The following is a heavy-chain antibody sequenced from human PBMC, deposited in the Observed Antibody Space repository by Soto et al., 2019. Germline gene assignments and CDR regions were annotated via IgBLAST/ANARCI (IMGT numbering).Heavy chain of an antibody. CDR3: ARDQGWYAN. V-gene: IGHV3-53*01. D-gene: IGHD2-8*01. CDR1: GFTFSSTY. J-gene: IGHJ4*02. CDR2: IYSGGST. Sequence: EVQLVESGGGLIQPGGSLRLSCAASGFTFSSTYKRWVPQAPGKGLEWVEVIYSGGSTYYADSVKGRFTISGDNSKNTLYLQMNSLRAEDTAVYYCARDQGWYANWGQGTLVTVSS.